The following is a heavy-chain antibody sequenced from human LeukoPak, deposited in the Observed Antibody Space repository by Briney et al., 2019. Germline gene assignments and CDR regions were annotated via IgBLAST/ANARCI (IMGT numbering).Heavy chain of an antibody. CDR1: RLTFSGYW. CDR2: INKDGSEK. V-gene: IGHV3-7*03. CDR3: ATYTQHFGAPGGADY. D-gene: IGHD2-8*02. J-gene: IGHJ4*02. Sequence: GGSLRLSRVDSRLTFSGYWMRWVRQAPGKGLEWVAAINKDGSEKRYVNSVEGRFTISRDNARNSVYLQMTSLGAEDTAVYYCATYTQHFGAPGGADYWGLGALVTVSS.